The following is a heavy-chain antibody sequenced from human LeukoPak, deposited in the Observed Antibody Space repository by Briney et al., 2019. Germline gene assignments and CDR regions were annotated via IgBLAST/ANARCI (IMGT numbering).Heavy chain of an antibody. Sequence: GGSLRLSCAASGFTFSSYETNWVRQAPEKGLERVTSISSSGSTIYYADSVKGRFTISRDNAKNTLYLQMNSLRAEVNAVLYCARVGATEGYWGQGTLVTVSS. D-gene: IGHD1-26*01. CDR2: ISSSGSTI. CDR3: ARVGATEGY. V-gene: IGHV3-48*03. CDR1: GFTFSSYE. J-gene: IGHJ4*02.